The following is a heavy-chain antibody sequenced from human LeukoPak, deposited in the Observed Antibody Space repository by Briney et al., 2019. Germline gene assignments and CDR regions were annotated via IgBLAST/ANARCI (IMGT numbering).Heavy chain of an antibody. CDR1: GFTVHSNY. V-gene: IGHV3-66*01. D-gene: IGHD6-19*01. CDR2: IHSGGTI. Sequence: GGSLRLSCAASGFTVHSNYMSWVRQAPGKGLEWVSVIHSGGTIYYADSVKGRFTISRDNSKDTLYLQMNSLRADDTAVYYCARDLIGGWPYDYWGQGTLVTVSS. J-gene: IGHJ4*02. CDR3: ARDLIGGWPYDY.